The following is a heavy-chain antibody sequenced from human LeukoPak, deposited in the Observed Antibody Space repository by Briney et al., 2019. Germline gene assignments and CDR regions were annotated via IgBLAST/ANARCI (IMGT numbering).Heavy chain of an antibody. D-gene: IGHD3-10*01. J-gene: IGHJ4*02. CDR2: VNESGGT. Sequence: PSETLSLTCAVYIDSFSNYHWNWIRQTPAKGMEWIGEVNESGGTNISPSLRSRVTISVDTSKNQFSLKLSSVTAADTAVYYCARVLLWFGELSLDYWGQGTLVTVSS. V-gene: IGHV4-34*01. CDR1: IDSFSNYH. CDR3: ARVLLWFGELSLDY.